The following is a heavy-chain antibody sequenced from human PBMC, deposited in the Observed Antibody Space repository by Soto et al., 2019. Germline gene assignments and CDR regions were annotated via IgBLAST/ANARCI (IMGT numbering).Heavy chain of an antibody. V-gene: IGHV3-23*01. Sequence: GGSLRLSCAASGFTFSIFAMSWVRQSPGKGLEWVSTISGSGGSTYYADAVKGRFTISRDNSMGTLYLQMKSLRVEDTAIYYCAKEASLGSTVDLGYWGQGALVTVSS. CDR2: ISGSGGST. CDR3: AKEASLGSTVDLGY. CDR1: GFTFSIFA. J-gene: IGHJ4*02. D-gene: IGHD7-27*01.